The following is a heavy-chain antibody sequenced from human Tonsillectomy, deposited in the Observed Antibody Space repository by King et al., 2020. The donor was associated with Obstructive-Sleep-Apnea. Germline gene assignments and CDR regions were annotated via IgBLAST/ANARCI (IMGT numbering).Heavy chain of an antibody. CDR2: INPSGGST. J-gene: IGHJ4*02. CDR3: ARDPGYHGSGSIGLFDY. Sequence: VQLVESGAEVKKPGASVKVSCKASGYTFSNYYIHCVRQAPGQGLEWMGIINPSGGSTAYAQRFQGRVTMTRDTSTRTVYMELSSLRSEDTAVYYCARDPGYHGSGSIGLFDYWGKGTLVTVSS. CDR1: GYTFSNYY. D-gene: IGHD3-10*01. V-gene: IGHV1-46*01.